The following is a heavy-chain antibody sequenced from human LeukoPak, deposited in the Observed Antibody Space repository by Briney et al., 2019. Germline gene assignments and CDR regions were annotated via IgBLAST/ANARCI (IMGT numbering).Heavy chain of an antibody. J-gene: IGHJ3*02. Sequence: GGSLRLSCAASGFTFSSYEMNWVRQAQGKGLEWVSYITSGGSAMYYAESVKGRFTISRDNAKNTLYLQMNSLRAEDTAVYYCARDRPLLAFDIWGQGTMVTVSS. D-gene: IGHD2/OR15-2a*01. V-gene: IGHV3-48*03. CDR2: ITSGGSAM. CDR1: GFTFSSYE. CDR3: ARDRPLLAFDI.